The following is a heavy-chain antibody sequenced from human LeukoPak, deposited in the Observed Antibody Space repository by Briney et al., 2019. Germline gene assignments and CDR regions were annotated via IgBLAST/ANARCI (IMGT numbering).Heavy chain of an antibody. Sequence: PGGSLGLSCAASGFIVSSNYMSWVRQAPGKGLEWVSVIYSGGSTYYADSVKGRFTISRDNSKNTLYLQMNSLRAEDTAVYYCAKDPRSGVPNWFDPWGQGTLVTVSS. CDR2: IYSGGST. CDR1: GFIVSSNY. V-gene: IGHV3-53*01. D-gene: IGHD3-10*01. CDR3: AKDPRSGVPNWFDP. J-gene: IGHJ5*02.